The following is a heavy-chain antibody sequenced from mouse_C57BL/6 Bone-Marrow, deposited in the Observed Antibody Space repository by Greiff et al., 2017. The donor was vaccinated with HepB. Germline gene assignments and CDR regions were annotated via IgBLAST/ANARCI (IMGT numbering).Heavy chain of an antibody. CDR2: IYPRSGNT. J-gene: IGHJ3*01. D-gene: IGHD1-1*01. V-gene: IGHV1-81*01. Sequence: QVQLQQSGAELARPGASVKLSCKASGYTFTSYGISWVKQRTGQGLEWIGEIYPRSGNTYYNEKFKGKATLTADKSSSTAYMELHSLTSEDSAVYVCARRGYYYGSSYRFAYWGQGTLVTVSA. CDR1: GYTFTSYG. CDR3: ARRGYYYGSSYRFAY.